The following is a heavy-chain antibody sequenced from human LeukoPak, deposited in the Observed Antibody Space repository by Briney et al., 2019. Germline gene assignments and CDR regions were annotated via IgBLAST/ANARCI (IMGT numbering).Heavy chain of an antibody. CDR1: GFAFSSYG. J-gene: IGHJ4*02. D-gene: IGHD3-22*01. CDR2: IRYDGSNK. CDR3: AKSPYYYDSSGYSN. Sequence: GGSLRLSCATSGFAFSSYGMHWVRQAPGKGLEWVAFIRYDGSNKYYADSVKGRFTISRDNSKNTPYLQMNSLRAEDTAVYYCAKSPYYYDSSGYSNWGQGTLVTVSS. V-gene: IGHV3-30*02.